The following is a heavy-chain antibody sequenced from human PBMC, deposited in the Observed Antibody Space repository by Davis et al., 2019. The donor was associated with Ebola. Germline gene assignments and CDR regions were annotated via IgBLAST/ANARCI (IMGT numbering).Heavy chain of an antibody. V-gene: IGHV3-9*01. CDR1: GFTFDDYA. J-gene: IGHJ4*02. CDR2: ISWNSGSI. D-gene: IGHD3-22*01. Sequence: SLKISCAASGFTFDDYAMHWVRQAPGKGLEWVSGISWNSGSIGYADSVKGRFTISRDNAKNSLYLQMNSLRAEDTALYYCAKELTTGPFDYWGQGTLVTVSS. CDR3: AKELTTGPFDY.